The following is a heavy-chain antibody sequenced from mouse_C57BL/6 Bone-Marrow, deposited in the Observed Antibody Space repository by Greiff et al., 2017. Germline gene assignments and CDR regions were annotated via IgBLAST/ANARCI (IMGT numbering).Heavy chain of an antibody. D-gene: IGHD2-3*01. CDR1: GYTFTSYW. V-gene: IGHV1-55*01. CDR2: ISPGSGST. Sequence: VKLQQPGAELVKPGASVKMSCKASGYTFTSYWITWVKQRPGQGLEWIGDISPGSGSTNYNEKFKSKATLTVDTSSSTAYMQLSSLTSEDSAVYYCARRWLLRGGYYFDYWGQGTTLTVSS. J-gene: IGHJ2*01. CDR3: ARRWLLRGGYYFDY.